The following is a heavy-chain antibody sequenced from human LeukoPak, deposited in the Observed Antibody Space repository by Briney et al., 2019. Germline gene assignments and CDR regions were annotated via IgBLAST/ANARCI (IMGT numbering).Heavy chain of an antibody. J-gene: IGHJ3*02. V-gene: IGHV3-23*01. Sequence: GGSLRLSCTASGFTFSTHDMSWVRQAPGKGLEWVSVVSGSDATTSYADSVRGRFTISRDNAKNSLYLQMNSLRAEDTAVYYCARVVLRYFDWSPVNDAFDIWGQGTMVTVSS. CDR2: VSGSDATT. CDR3: ARVVLRYFDWSPVNDAFDI. CDR1: GFTFSTHD. D-gene: IGHD3-9*01.